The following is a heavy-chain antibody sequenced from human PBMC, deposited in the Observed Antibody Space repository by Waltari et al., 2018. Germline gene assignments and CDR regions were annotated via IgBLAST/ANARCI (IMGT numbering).Heavy chain of an antibody. CDR1: GGSISSYY. CDR2: IYTSGSP. CDR3: ARAPGGVGATGAPWYFDL. J-gene: IGHJ2*01. D-gene: IGHD1-26*01. V-gene: IGHV4-4*07. Sequence: QVQLQESGPGLVKPSETLSLTCTVSGGSISSYYWSWIRQPAGKGLEWIGRIYTSGSPNYNPSRKSRVTMSVDTSKNQFSLKLSSVTAADTAVYYCARAPGGVGATGAPWYFDLWGRGTLVTVSS.